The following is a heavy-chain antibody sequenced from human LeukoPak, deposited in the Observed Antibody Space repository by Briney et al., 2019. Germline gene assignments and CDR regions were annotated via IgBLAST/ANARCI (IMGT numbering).Heavy chain of an antibody. CDR3: AKGARLRVSCDY. V-gene: IGHV3-30-3*01. J-gene: IGHJ4*02. Sequence: GGSLRLSCAASGFTFSSYAMHWVRQAPGKGLEWVAVISYDGSNKYYADSVKGRFTISRDNSKNTLYLQMNSLRAEDTAVYYCAKGARLRVSCDYWGQGTLVTVSS. CDR2: ISYDGSNK. D-gene: IGHD3-16*01. CDR1: GFTFSSYA.